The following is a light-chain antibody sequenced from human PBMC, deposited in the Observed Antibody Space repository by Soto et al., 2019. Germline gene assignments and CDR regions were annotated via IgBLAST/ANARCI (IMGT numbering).Light chain of an antibody. CDR3: SSYTSGSTLVM. CDR1: SSDVGGYDY. V-gene: IGLV2-14*01. Sequence: QSALTQPASVSGSPGQSITIPCTGTSSDVGGYDYVSWYQQHPGRAPRLMIYGVNNRPSGVSNRFSGSKSGNTASLTISGLQTEDEADYYCSSYTSGSTLVMFGGGTKLTVL. CDR2: GVN. J-gene: IGLJ3*02.